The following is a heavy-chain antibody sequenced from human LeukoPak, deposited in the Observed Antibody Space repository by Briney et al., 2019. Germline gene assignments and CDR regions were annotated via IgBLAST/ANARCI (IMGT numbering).Heavy chain of an antibody. Sequence: GGSLRLSCAASGFTFSSYAMHWVRQAPGKGLEWVAVISCDGSNKYYADSVKGRFTISRDSSKNTLYLQMNSLRTEDTAMYYCARDHYYGSGAHDYWGQGTLVTVSS. CDR1: GFTFSSYA. J-gene: IGHJ4*02. V-gene: IGHV3-30*04. CDR2: ISCDGSNK. CDR3: ARDHYYGSGAHDY. D-gene: IGHD3-10*01.